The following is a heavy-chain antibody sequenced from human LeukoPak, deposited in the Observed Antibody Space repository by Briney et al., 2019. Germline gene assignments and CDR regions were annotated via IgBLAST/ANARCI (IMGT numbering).Heavy chain of an antibody. CDR3: AKDNRRHYTSGPNPDSLH. CDR1: GFTFSSYS. J-gene: IGHJ4*02. CDR2: ISSSNNYI. V-gene: IGHV3-21*04. D-gene: IGHD6-19*01. Sequence: PGGSLRLSCAASGFTFSSYSMNWVRQAPGKGLEWVSFISSSNNYIYYADSVKGRFTISRDNAKNSLYLQMNSLRVEDTAFYYCAKDNRRHYTSGPNPDSLHWGQGALVTVSS.